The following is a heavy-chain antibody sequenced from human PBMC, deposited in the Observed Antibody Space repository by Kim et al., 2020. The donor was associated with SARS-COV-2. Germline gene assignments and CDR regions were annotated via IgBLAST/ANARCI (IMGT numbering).Heavy chain of an antibody. V-gene: IGHV3-33*01. J-gene: IGHJ4*02. CDR2: IWYDGSNK. CDR3: ARVHRSSAPNDY. Sequence: GGSLRLSCAASGFTFSSYGMQWVRQAPGKGLEWVAVIWYDGSNKYYADSVKGRFTISRDNSKNTLYLQMNSLRAEDTAVYYCARVHRSSAPNDYWGQGTLVTVSS. CDR1: GFTFSSYG.